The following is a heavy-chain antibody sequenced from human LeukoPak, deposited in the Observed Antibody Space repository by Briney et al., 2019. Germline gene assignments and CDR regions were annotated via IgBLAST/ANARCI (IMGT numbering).Heavy chain of an antibody. CDR2: VSAIGGST. V-gene: IGHV3-23*01. J-gene: IGHJ4*02. Sequence: GGSLRLSCAASGFTFSSYAMGWVRQAPGKGLEWVSFVSAIGGSTSYADSVKGRFTISRDDSRNTLDLQMNSLRADDTAVYYCAINWNLDYWGQGTLVTVSS. CDR3: AINWNLDY. D-gene: IGHD1-1*01. CDR1: GFTFSSYA.